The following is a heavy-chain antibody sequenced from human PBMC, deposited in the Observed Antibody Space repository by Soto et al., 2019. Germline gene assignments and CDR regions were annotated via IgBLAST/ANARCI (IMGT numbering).Heavy chain of an antibody. CDR1: GGSISSYY. Sequence: SETLSLTCTVSGGSISSYYWNWIRQPPGKGLQWIGHIFYSGSTNYNPSLKSRVTISVDTSKNQFSLKLTSVTAADTAVYFCARGGFYYYGMDVWGQGTTVTVSS. J-gene: IGHJ6*02. CDR2: IFYSGST. V-gene: IGHV4-59*01. CDR3: ARGGFYYYGMDV.